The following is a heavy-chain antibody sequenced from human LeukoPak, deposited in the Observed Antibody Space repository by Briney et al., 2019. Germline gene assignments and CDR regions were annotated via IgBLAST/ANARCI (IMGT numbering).Heavy chain of an antibody. Sequence: SDTLYLTCTGSGGSISRYYWSWIRQPPGKGLELIGYIYYSGSTNYNPSLKSRVTISVDTSKNQFSLNLTSVTAADTAVYYCARYYYDNSGSIYAFDIWGQGTMVTVSS. D-gene: IGHD3-22*01. V-gene: IGHV4-59*01. CDR1: GGSISRYY. CDR3: ARYYYDNSGSIYAFDI. J-gene: IGHJ3*02. CDR2: IYYSGST.